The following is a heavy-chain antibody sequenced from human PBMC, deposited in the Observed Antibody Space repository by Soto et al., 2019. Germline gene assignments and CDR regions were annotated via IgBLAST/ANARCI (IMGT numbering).Heavy chain of an antibody. CDR3: ARGRYGDY. D-gene: IGHD1-1*01. Sequence: QVHLVQSGAEVKKPGASVKVSCKGSGYTFTSYGITWVRQAPGQVLEGMGWISAHNGNTDYAQKLQGRVTVTRDTSTSTAYMELRSLRSDDTAVYYCARGRYGDYWGQGALVTVSS. V-gene: IGHV1-18*01. CDR1: GYTFTSYG. J-gene: IGHJ4*02. CDR2: ISAHNGNT.